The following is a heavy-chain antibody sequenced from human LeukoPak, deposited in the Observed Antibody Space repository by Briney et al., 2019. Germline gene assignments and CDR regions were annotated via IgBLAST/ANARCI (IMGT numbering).Heavy chain of an antibody. J-gene: IGHJ4*02. CDR3: ARGRGSLTY. V-gene: IGHV4-59*01. Sequence: PSETLSLTCTVSGGSISLYYWSWIQQPPGKGLEWIGYFYDTRSPKYNPSLERRVTISVDMSRNQFSLNLTSVTAADTAVYYCARGRGSLTYWGQGTLATVSS. CDR1: GGSISLYY. CDR2: FYDTRSP. D-gene: IGHD3-10*01.